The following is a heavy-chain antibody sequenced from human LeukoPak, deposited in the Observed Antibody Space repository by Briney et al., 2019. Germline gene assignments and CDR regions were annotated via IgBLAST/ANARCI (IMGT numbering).Heavy chain of an antibody. J-gene: IGHJ3*02. CDR2: ISGRGDST. CDR3: AKDLGGTSGVGVFDI. D-gene: IGHD2-8*01. V-gene: IGHV3-23*01. CDR1: AFTFSGYH. Sequence: GVSLTLSCAASAFTFSGYHMIWVPQAPGKGLVGVTAISGRGDSTYYADSVRGRFTISRDNSKNTLYLQMNSLRVEDTAVYYCAKDLGGTSGVGVFDIWGQGTMVTVSS.